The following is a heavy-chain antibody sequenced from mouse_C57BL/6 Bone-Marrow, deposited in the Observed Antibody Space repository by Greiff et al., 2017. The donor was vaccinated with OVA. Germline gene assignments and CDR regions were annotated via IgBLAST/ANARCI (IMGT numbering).Heavy chain of an antibody. J-gene: IGHJ4*01. Sequence: EVQLVESGGDLVKPGGSLKLSCAAPGFTFSSYGMSWVRQTPDKRLEWVATISSGGSYTYYPDSVKGRFTISRDNAKNTLYLQMSSLKSEDTAMYYCARNYYGSSYDYAMDYWGEGTSVTVSS. CDR3: ARNYYGSSYDYAMDY. CDR2: ISSGGSYT. D-gene: IGHD1-1*01. CDR1: GFTFSSYG. V-gene: IGHV5-6*01.